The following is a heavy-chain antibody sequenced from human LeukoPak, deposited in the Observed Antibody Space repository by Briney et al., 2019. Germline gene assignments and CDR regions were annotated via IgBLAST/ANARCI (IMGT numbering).Heavy chain of an antibody. J-gene: IGHJ4*02. D-gene: IGHD5-12*01. Sequence: GGSLRLSCAASGFTFDDYGMSWVRQAPGKWLEWVSGINWNGGSTGYADSVKGRFTISRDNAKNSLYLQMNSLRAEDTALYYCARDSQHVALDYWGQGTLVTVSS. CDR3: ARDSQHVALDY. CDR1: GFTFDDYG. CDR2: INWNGGST. V-gene: IGHV3-20*04.